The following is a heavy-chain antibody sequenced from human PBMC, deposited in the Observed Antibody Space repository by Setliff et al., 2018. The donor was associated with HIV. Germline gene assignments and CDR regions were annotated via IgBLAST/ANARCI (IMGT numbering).Heavy chain of an antibody. CDR2: IYPGDSDT. Sequence: GESLKISCKGSGYSFTSYWIGWVRQMPGKGLEWMGIIYPGDSDTRYSPSFQGQVTVSADKSITTAYLQWSSLRASDTATYYCTKHPLRPGIAGYFYYIDAWGTGTTVT. J-gene: IGHJ6*03. D-gene: IGHD2-21*01. V-gene: IGHV5-51*01. CDR3: TKHPLRPGIAGYFYYIDA. CDR1: GYSFTSYW.